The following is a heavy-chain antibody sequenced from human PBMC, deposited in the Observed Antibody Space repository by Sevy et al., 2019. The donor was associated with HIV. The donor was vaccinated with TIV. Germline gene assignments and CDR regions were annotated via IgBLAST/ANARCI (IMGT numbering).Heavy chain of an antibody. CDR3: ATDLFSSSSADVFDI. CDR1: GFTFSTYW. J-gene: IGHJ3*02. V-gene: IGHV3-7*01. D-gene: IGHD6-6*01. Sequence: GGSLRLACAASGFTFSTYWMNWVRRAPGKGLEWVANIKQDGSGKNYVDSVKGRFTISRDNARNSLFLELNSLKVEDTAVYYCATDLFSSSSADVFDIWGQGTMVTVSS. CDR2: IKQDGSGK.